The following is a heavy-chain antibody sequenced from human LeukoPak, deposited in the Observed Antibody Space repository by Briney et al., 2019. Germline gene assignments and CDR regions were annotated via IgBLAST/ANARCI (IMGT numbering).Heavy chain of an antibody. J-gene: IGHJ4*02. CDR3: ARGGGYSSLEIVY. V-gene: IGHV4-4*02. CDR2: IYHSGST. Sequence: SGTLSLTCAVSGGSISSSNWWTWVRQSPGKGLEWIGEIYHSGSTNYNPSLKSRITISVDKSKNHFSLKLSSVTAADTAVYYCARGGGYSSLEIVYWGQGTLVTVSS. CDR1: GGSISSSNW. D-gene: IGHD5-18*01.